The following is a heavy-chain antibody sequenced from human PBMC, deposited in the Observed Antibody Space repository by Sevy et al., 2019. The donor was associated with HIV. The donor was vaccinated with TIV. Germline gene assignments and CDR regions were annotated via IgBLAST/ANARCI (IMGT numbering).Heavy chain of an antibody. V-gene: IGHV3-15*01. Sequence: GGSLRLSCAASGFTFSSAWMSWVRQAPGKGLEWVGRIKSKTDGGTIDYAAPVKGRFSISREDSKNTVYLQMNSLKTEDTAVYYCITDPGYSGYDEEVINYYYYEMDVWGQGTTVTVSS. CDR3: ITDPGYSGYDEEVINYYYYEMDV. D-gene: IGHD5-12*01. CDR2: IKSKTDGGTI. CDR1: GFTFSSAW. J-gene: IGHJ6*02.